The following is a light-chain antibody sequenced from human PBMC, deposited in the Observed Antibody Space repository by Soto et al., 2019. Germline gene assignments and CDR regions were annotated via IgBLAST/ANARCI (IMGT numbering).Light chain of an antibody. CDR1: QSVSSN. CDR3: QQRSNWPRKLT. Sequence: EIVMTQSPATLSVSPGERATLSCRASQSVSSNLAWYQQKPGQAPRLLIYGASTRATGIPARFSGSGSGTEFTLTISSLQSEDFAVYYCQQRSNWPRKLTFGGGTKVDIK. CDR2: GAS. V-gene: IGKV3-15*01. J-gene: IGKJ4*01.